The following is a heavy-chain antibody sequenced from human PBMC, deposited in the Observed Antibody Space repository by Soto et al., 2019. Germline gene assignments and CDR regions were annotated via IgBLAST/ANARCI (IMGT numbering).Heavy chain of an antibody. D-gene: IGHD3-3*01. J-gene: IGHJ4*02. CDR1: GGTFSSYA. CDR2: IISIFGTA. CDR3: ARASEYYDFWCCSTAPSSGFYF. V-gene: IGHV1-69*13. Sequence: GASVKVSCKASGGTFSSYAISWVRQAPGQGLEWMGGIISIFGTANYAQKFQGRVTITADESTSTAYMELSSLRSEDTAVYYCARASEYYDFWCCSTAPSSGFYFWGQGTLVTVSS.